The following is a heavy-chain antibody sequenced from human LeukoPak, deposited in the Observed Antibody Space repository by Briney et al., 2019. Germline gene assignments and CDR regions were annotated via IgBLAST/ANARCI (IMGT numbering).Heavy chain of an antibody. CDR2: IYTSGCT. V-gene: IGHV4-4*07. Sequence: SEPLSLPCTVSGGSISSYYWRWMRQPAGKGLEWIGRIYTSGCTNYNPPLKSRVTMSVDSSKNQFSLKLSSVTAADTAVYYCARGGPRGVVVPAAIGRQNWFDPWGQGTLVTVPS. CDR1: GGSISSYY. D-gene: IGHD2-2*01. J-gene: IGHJ5*02. CDR3: ARGGPRGVVVPAAIGRQNWFDP.